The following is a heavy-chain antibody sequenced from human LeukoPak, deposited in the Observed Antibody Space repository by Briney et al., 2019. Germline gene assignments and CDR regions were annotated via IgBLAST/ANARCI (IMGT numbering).Heavy chain of an antibody. CDR2: LYSAGAT. Sequence: PGGSLRLSCAASGFTVSSNYMSWVRQAPGKGLEWVSILYSAGATYYADSVKGRFTISRDNSKNTLYLQMNSLRAEDTAVYYCAKVRLVVVAATDNNWFDPWGQGTLVTVSS. J-gene: IGHJ5*02. D-gene: IGHD2-15*01. V-gene: IGHV3-53*01. CDR3: AKVRLVVVAATDNNWFDP. CDR1: GFTVSSNY.